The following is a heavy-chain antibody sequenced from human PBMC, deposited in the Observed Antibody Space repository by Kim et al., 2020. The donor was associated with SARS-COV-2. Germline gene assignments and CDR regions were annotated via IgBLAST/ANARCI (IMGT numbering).Heavy chain of an antibody. V-gene: IGHV4-31*03. Sequence: SQTLSLTCTVSGGSISSGGYYWSWIRQPPGKGLEWVGYIYYSGSTYYNPSLKSRVTISVDTSKNQFSLKLSSVTAADTAMYYCARDVERYFDLWGRGTLVTVSS. CDR2: IYYSGST. J-gene: IGHJ2*01. CDR3: ARDVERYFDL. CDR1: GGSISSGGYY.